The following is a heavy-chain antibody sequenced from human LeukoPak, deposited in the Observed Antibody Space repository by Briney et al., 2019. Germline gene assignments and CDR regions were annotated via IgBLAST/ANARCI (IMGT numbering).Heavy chain of an antibody. CDR2: IRYDGSNK. CDR3: ARGNWGSEDLFDY. V-gene: IGHV3-30*02. D-gene: IGHD7-27*01. Sequence: GGSLRLSCAASGFTFSSYGMYWVRQAPGKGLEWVAFIRYDGSNKYYADSVKGRFTISRDNSKNTLYLQMKSLISEDTAVYYCARGNWGSEDLFDYWGQGTLVTVSS. CDR1: GFTFSSYG. J-gene: IGHJ4*02.